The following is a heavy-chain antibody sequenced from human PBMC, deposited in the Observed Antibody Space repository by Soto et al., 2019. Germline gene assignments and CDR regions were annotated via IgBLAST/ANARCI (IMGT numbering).Heavy chain of an antibody. Sequence: TVGSLRLSCAASGFTFSSYAMSWVRQAPGKGLEWVSAISGSGGSTYYADSVKGRFTISRDNSKNTLYLQMNSLRAEDTAVYYCAKFGGGGYYDILTGYYPFDYWGQGTLVTVSS. CDR3: AKFGGGGYYDILTGYYPFDY. V-gene: IGHV3-23*01. D-gene: IGHD3-9*01. J-gene: IGHJ4*02. CDR2: ISGSGGST. CDR1: GFTFSSYA.